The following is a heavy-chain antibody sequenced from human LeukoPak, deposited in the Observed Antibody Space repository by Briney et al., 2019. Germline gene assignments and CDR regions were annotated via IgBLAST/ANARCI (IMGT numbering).Heavy chain of an antibody. CDR2: ISGSGGST. V-gene: IGHV3-23*01. D-gene: IGHD6-19*01. Sequence: GESLRLSCAASGFTFSSYAMSWVRQAPGKGLEWVSAISGSGGSTYYADSVKGRFTISRDNSENTLFLQMNSLRAEDTAVYYCAKPLHSGWYYFDYWGQGTLVTVSS. CDR1: GFTFSSYA. CDR3: AKPLHSGWYYFDY. J-gene: IGHJ4*02.